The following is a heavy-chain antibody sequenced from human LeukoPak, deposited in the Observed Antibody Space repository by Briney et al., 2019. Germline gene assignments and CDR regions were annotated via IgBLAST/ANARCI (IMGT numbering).Heavy chain of an antibody. CDR2: IYYSGST. CDR1: GGSVRSDNYY. Sequence: SETLSLTCIVSGGSVRSDNYYWSWIRQPPGRGLEWIGYIYYSGSTNYNPSLKSRITISVDTSKNQFSLKLSSVTAADTAVYYCAKGGHSSGWYHDYWGQRTLVTVSS. D-gene: IGHD6-19*01. V-gene: IGHV4-61*01. CDR3: AKGGHSSGWYHDY. J-gene: IGHJ4*02.